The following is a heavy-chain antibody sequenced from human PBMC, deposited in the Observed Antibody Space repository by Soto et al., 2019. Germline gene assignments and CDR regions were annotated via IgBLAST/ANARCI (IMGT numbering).Heavy chain of an antibody. CDR2: INPSGGST. D-gene: IGHD3-22*01. Sequence: QVQLVQSGAEVKKPGASVKVSCKASGYIFTNHYIHWVRQAPGQGLEWMGIINPSGGSTNYLQKFQCRITMTRTTSTSTVYMELSSLRSEDTAVYFCSSADYYDSSGFYYDRWGQGTLVTVSS. CDR3: SSADYYDSSGFYYDR. J-gene: IGHJ5*02. V-gene: IGHV1-46*01. CDR1: GYIFTNHY.